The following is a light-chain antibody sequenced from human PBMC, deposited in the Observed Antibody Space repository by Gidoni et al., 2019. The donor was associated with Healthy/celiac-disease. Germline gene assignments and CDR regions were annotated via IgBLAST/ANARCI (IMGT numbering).Light chain of an antibody. J-gene: IGKJ1*01. Sequence: DIQLTQPPSSLSASVGDRVTITCRASQSISSYLNWYQQKPGTAPKLLIYAASSLQSGVPSRFSGSGSGTDFTLTISSLQPEDFATYYCQQSYSTPRTFGQGTKVEIK. V-gene: IGKV1-39*01. CDR1: QSISSY. CDR3: QQSYSTPRT. CDR2: AAS.